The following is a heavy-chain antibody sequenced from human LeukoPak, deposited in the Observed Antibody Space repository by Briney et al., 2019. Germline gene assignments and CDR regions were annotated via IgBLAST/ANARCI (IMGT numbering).Heavy chain of an antibody. D-gene: IGHD3-10*01. J-gene: IGHJ4*02. CDR2: INGRGDDT. CDR3: ARDLWVGESSW. V-gene: IGHV3-23*01. CDR1: GFTFTSYA. Sequence: GGSLRLSCAASGFTFTSYAMSWVRQAPGKGLQWVSTINGRGDDTHYADSVKDRFSISRDNSKNTLYLQMNSLRAEDTAVYYCARDLWVGESSWWGQGTLVTVSS.